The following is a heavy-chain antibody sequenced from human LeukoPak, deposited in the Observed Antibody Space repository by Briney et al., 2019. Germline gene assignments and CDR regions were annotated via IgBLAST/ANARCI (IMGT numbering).Heavy chain of an antibody. Sequence: SETLSLTCTVSGASISSDYWSWIRQPPGKGLEWIGYIYYSGSSNYNPSLKSRVTMSVDTSKNQFSLKLSSVTAADTAVYYCARLRDWFDPWGQGTLVTVSS. CDR1: GASISSDY. V-gene: IGHV4-59*01. J-gene: IGHJ5*02. CDR2: IYYSGSS. CDR3: ARLRDWFDP.